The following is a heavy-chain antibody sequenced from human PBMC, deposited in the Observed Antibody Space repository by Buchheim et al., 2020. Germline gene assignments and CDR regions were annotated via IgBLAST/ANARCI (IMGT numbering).Heavy chain of an antibody. CDR3: ARTVDTSMTNYYMDV. Sequence: QVTLRESGPALVKPTQTLTLTCTSSGFSLSTSGMCVSWIRQPPGKALQWLARIDWDDDKFYSSSLETRLSISKDTSKNLVVLTMTNMDPVDTATFYCARTVDTSMTNYYMDVWGTGNT. CDR2: IDWDDDK. V-gene: IGHV2-70*17. CDR1: GFSLSTSGMC. J-gene: IGHJ6*03. D-gene: IGHD5-18*01.